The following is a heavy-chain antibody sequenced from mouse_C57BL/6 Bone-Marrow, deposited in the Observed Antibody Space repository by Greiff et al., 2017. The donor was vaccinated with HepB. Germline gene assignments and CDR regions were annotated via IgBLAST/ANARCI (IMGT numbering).Heavy chain of an antibody. CDR1: GYTFTDYY. CDR3: ARHDDGGYFDY. Sequence: VQLKESGPVLVKPGASVKMSCKASGYTFTDYYMNWVKQSHGKSLEWIGVINPYNGGTSYNQKFKGKATFTVDKSSSTAYMELNSLTSEDSAVYYCARHDDGGYFDYWGQGTTLTVSS. D-gene: IGHD2-12*01. J-gene: IGHJ2*01. V-gene: IGHV1-19*01. CDR2: INPYNGGT.